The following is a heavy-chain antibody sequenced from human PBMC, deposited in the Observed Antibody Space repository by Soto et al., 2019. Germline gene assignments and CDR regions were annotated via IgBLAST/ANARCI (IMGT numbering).Heavy chain of an antibody. J-gene: IGHJ6*02. D-gene: IGHD6-19*01. CDR2: IKPNSGVA. Sequence: QVQLVQSGAEVAKPGASVRVSCKTSGYTFTAYYIHWVRQAPGQGLEWMGWIKPNSGVANYARYFQGRVTMTRDTSISTVYMELNKMRSEDTTIYYCARQGSGSEYPQYFYYGMDVWGQGTTVA. CDR3: ARQGSGSEYPQYFYYGMDV. V-gene: IGHV1-2*02. CDR1: GYTFTAYY.